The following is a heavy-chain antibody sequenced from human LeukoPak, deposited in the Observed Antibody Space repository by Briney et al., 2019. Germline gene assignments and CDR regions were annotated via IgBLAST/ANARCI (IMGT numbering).Heavy chain of an antibody. D-gene: IGHD3-10*01. V-gene: IGHV4-59*01. CDR3: ARVPQTYYYGSGSLWYFDY. J-gene: IGHJ4*02. Sequence: SETLSLACTVSGGSISSYYWSWIRQPPGKGLEFIGHVHYSGTANYNPSLRSRVTISIDTSKKHFFLKLKSVTAADTAVYYCARVPQTYYYGSGSLWYFDYWGQGTLVTVSS. CDR1: GGSISSYY. CDR2: VHYSGTA.